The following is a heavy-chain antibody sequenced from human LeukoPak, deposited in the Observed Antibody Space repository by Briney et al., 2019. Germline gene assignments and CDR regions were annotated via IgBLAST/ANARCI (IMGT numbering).Heavy chain of an antibody. D-gene: IGHD6-19*01. Sequence: GSSVKVSCKACGDTFSSYAISWVRQAPGQGLEWMGGIIPMFGRANYAQNFQGRVTIAADESASTAYMELSSLRSEDTAVYYCASGKHYSSGWYGSSYYYYMDVWGKGTTVTVSS. J-gene: IGHJ6*03. V-gene: IGHV1-69*01. CDR3: ASGKHYSSGWYGSSYYYYMDV. CDR2: IIPMFGRA. CDR1: GDTFSSYA.